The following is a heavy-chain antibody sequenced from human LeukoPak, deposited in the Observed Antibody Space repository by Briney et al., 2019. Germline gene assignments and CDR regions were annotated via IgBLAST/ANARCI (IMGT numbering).Heavy chain of an antibody. J-gene: IGHJ5*02. D-gene: IGHD3-22*01. CDR1: GYTFTLYG. V-gene: IGHV1-18*01. CDR2: ISPYNGNT. CDR3: ADGSYYDSSGYYPA. Sequence: ASVTVSCKASGYTFTLYGICWVRQPPGQGLEWMGWISPYNGNTTYAQKFQGRVTITSDTSTSPAYMVLRILRPAETAVYSCADGSYYDSSGYYPAWGQGTLVTVSS.